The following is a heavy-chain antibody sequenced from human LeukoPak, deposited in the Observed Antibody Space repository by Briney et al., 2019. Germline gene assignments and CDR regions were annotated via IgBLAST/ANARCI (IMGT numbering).Heavy chain of an antibody. CDR3: SRDLRGRDDY. V-gene: IGHV3-74*01. J-gene: IGHJ4*02. Sequence: GGSLRLSCAASGFTFSNYWMHWVRQAPGKGLVWVSRINEGGSVTDYADSVKGRFTISRDNAKNTLYLEMNSLRAVDTAVYYCSRDLRGRDDYWGQGTLVSVSS. CDR1: GFTFSNYW. D-gene: IGHD5-24*01. CDR2: INEGGSVT.